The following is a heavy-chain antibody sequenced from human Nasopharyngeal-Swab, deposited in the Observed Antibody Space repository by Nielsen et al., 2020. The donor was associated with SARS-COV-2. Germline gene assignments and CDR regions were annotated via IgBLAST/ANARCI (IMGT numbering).Heavy chain of an antibody. Sequence: WVRQAPGQGLEWMGWISAYNGNTNYAQKLQGRVTMTTDTSTSTAYMELRSLRSDDTAVYYCARDSPQLPFFDYYYYMDVWGKGTTVTVSS. CDR3: ARDSPQLPFFDYYYYMDV. J-gene: IGHJ6*03. D-gene: IGHD2-2*01. CDR2: ISAYNGNT. V-gene: IGHV1-18*01.